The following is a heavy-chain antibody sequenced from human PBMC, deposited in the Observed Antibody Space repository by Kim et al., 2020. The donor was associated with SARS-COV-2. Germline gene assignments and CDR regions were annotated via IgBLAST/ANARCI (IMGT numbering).Heavy chain of an antibody. V-gene: IGHV4-39*01. CDR1: GDSISSRTYY. J-gene: IGHJ5*02. CDR3: ARHNIYASTGIDP. Sequence: SETLSLTCTVSGDSISSRTYYWGWIRQPPGKGLEWIGSIYYSGSTYYQPSLKSRVAISVDTSKNQFSLRLSSVTAADTAVYYCARHNIYASTGIDPWGQGTLVTVSS. D-gene: IGHD3-10*01. CDR2: IYYSGST.